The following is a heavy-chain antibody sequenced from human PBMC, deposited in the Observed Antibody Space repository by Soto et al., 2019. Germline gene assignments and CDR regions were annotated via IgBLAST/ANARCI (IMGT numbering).Heavy chain of an antibody. Sequence: QLQLQESGPGLVKPSETLSLNCTVSGTSISPGFYYWVWIRQPPGKGLEWLGSIHYTGTTYFNPSLKSRVTISADTSKNQFSLKLTSLTAADTAVYYCARAARDLQWFDAWGQGTLVTVSS. CDR1: GTSISPGFYY. J-gene: IGHJ5*02. CDR2: IHYTGTT. V-gene: IGHV4-39*01. CDR3: ARAARDLQWFDA. D-gene: IGHD2-15*01.